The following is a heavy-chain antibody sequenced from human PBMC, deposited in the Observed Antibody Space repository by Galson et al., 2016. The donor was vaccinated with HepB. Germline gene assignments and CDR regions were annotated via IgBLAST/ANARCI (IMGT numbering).Heavy chain of an antibody. CDR3: ARGFWFGLGRKYGMDV. Sequence: SLRLSCAASGFTFSSYSMNWVRQAPGKGLEWVSYIRSSSNTIYYADSLKGRFTISRDNAKNSLFLQMKSLRDEDTAVYYCARGFWFGLGRKYGMDVWGQGTTVTVSS. V-gene: IGHV3-48*02. CDR2: IRSSSNTI. CDR1: GFTFSSYS. J-gene: IGHJ6*02. D-gene: IGHD3-10*01.